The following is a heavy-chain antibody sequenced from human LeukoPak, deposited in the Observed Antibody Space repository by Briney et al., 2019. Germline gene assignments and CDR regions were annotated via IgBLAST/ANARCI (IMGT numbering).Heavy chain of an antibody. CDR3: ARVGVITMIVNY. Sequence: PSETLPLTCAVYGGSFSAYYWSWIRQPPGKGLEWIGEINHSGSTHYNPSLKSRVTISVDTSKNQFSLKLSSVTAADTAVYYCARVGVITMIVNYWGQGTLVTVSS. CDR1: GGSFSAYY. V-gene: IGHV4-34*01. D-gene: IGHD3-22*01. CDR2: INHSGST. J-gene: IGHJ4*02.